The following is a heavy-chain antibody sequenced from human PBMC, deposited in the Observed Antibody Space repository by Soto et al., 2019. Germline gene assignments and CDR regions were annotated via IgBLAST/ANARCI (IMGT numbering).Heavy chain of an antibody. D-gene: IGHD1-26*01. Sequence: GASVKVSCKASGYTFTSYAMHWVRQAPGQRLEWMGWINAGNGNTKYSQKFQGRVTITRDTSASTAYMELSSLRSEDTAVYYCARDEVGATGYYYGMDVWGQGTTVTVSS. CDR2: INAGNGNT. V-gene: IGHV1-3*01. J-gene: IGHJ6*02. CDR1: GYTFTSYA. CDR3: ARDEVGATGYYYGMDV.